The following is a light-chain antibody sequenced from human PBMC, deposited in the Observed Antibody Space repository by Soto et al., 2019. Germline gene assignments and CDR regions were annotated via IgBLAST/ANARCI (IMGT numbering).Light chain of an antibody. Sequence: PGERATLSCRASPSVSGRNVAWYQHRPGQSPRLLIYGAVHRATGISERLTGSGSGTDFTLTISRLEPEDSAVYYCLQFIQSPRTFGQGTKVEIK. CDR3: LQFIQSPRT. CDR1: PSVSGRN. V-gene: IGKV3-20*01. J-gene: IGKJ1*01. CDR2: GAV.